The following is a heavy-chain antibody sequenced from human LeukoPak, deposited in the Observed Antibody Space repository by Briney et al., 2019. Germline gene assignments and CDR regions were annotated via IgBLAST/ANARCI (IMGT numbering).Heavy chain of an antibody. CDR3: ARHLSGVTGYTYGRGIDY. CDR1: GFTFSSYS. J-gene: IGHJ4*02. D-gene: IGHD5-18*01. V-gene: IGHV3-23*01. Sequence: SGGSLRLSCVVSGFTFSSYSMSWVRQAPGKGLEWVSAISGSGDSTYYADSVKGRFTISRDNAKTSLYLQMISLRAEDTAVYYCARHLSGVTGYTYGRGIDYWGQGTLVTVSS. CDR2: ISGSGDST.